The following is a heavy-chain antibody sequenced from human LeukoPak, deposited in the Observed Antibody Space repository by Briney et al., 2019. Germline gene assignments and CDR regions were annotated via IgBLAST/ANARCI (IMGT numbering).Heavy chain of an antibody. CDR1: GYTFTSYD. J-gene: IGHJ5*02. V-gene: IGHV1-18*01. CDR2: ISAYNGNT. CDR3: ARAALRHANNWFDP. D-gene: IGHD2-2*02. Sequence: EASVKVSCKASGYTFTSYDINWVRQATGQGLEWMGWISAYNGNTNYAQKLQGRVTMTTDTSTSTAYMELRSLRSDDTAVYYCARAALRHANNWFDPWGQGTLVTVSS.